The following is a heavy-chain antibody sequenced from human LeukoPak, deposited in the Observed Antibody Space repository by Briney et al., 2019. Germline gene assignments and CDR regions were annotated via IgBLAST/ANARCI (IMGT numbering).Heavy chain of an antibody. CDR3: AKVLNPLLRYYFDY. CDR1: GFTFSLYW. V-gene: IGHV3-7*03. D-gene: IGHD2-2*02. CDR2: IDNDGSRK. Sequence: GGSLRLSCEASGFTFSLYWMTWVRQAPGKGPEWVATIDNDGSRKYSLDSLKGRFTISRDNAKNSLFLQMNSLRAEDTAVYYCAKVLNPLLRYYFDYWGQGTLVTVSS. J-gene: IGHJ4*02.